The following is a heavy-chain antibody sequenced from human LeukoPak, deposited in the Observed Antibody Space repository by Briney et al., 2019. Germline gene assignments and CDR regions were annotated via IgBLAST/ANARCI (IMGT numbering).Heavy chain of an antibody. V-gene: IGHV3-21*01. CDR1: GFTFGSFS. Sequence: GGSLRLSCAASGFTFGSFSMTCVRQAPGKGLESVSSISSSGTYIYYADSVKGRFTISRDNAKNSLYLQMNSLRAEDTAVYYCARDPGRSGGSCYSDYWGQGTLVTVSS. CDR2: ISSSGTYI. J-gene: IGHJ4*02. D-gene: IGHD2-15*01. CDR3: ARDPGRSGGSCYSDY.